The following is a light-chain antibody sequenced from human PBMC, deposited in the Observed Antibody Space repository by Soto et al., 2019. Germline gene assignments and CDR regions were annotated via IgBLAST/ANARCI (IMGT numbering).Light chain of an antibody. CDR1: QDISNY. CDR2: DAS. CDR3: QQYADLPRT. Sequence: DLQMTQSPSSLSASVGDRVTITCQASQDISNYLHWYQQKPGKAPNLLIYDASNLQTGVPSRFSGSGSGTDFTLTITTLQPEDIATYYCQQYADLPRTFGQGTKLEIK. V-gene: IGKV1-33*01. J-gene: IGKJ2*01.